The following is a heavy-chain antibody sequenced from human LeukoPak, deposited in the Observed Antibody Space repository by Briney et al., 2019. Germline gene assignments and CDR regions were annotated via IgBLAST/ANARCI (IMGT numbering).Heavy chain of an antibody. D-gene: IGHD1-26*01. CDR2: INQDGSKK. CDR3: ARDLSPHYSATYFDAFDI. J-gene: IGHJ3*02. V-gene: IGHV3-7*01. Sequence: GGSLRLSCAASGFTFSSDWMSWVRQAPGKGLEWVADINQDGSKKNYVDSVKGRFTVSRDNAKNSLYLQMDSLRVEDTAVYYCARDLSPHYSATYFDAFDIWGQGTMVTASS. CDR1: GFTFSSDW.